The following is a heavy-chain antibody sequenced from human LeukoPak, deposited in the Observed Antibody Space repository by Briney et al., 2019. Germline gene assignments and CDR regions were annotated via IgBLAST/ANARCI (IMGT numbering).Heavy chain of an antibody. CDR3: ARLGYSYGYPIDY. CDR1: GGSISSYY. J-gene: IGHJ4*02. V-gene: IGHV4-59*08. CDR2: IYYSGST. Sequence: PSETLSLTCTVSGGSISSYYWSWIRQPPGKGLESIGYIYYSGSTNYNPSLKSRVTISVDTSKNQFSLKLSSVTAADTAVYYCARLGYSYGYPIDYWGQGTLVTVSS. D-gene: IGHD5-18*01.